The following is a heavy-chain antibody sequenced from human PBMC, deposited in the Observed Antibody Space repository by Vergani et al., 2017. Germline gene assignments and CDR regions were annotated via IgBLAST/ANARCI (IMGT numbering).Heavy chain of an antibody. CDR2: VNHGGST. Sequence: QVQLQESGPGLVKPSETLSLTCAVYGGSFSGYYWSWIRQAPGMGLEWIGEVNHGGSTNYNPSLKSRVSISVDTSKNQFSLQLTSVTAADSALYFCASIARAPTRRNPPPDYWGQGILVTVSS. V-gene: IGHV4-34*10. CDR1: GGSFSGYY. J-gene: IGHJ4*02. D-gene: IGHD3-16*02. CDR3: ASIARAPTRRNPPPDY.